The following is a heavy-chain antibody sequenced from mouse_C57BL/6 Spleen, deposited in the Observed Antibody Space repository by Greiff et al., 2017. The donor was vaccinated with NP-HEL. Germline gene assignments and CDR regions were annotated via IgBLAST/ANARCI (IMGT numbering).Heavy chain of an antibody. D-gene: IGHD2-4*01. V-gene: IGHV1-62-2*01. CDR1: GYTFTEYT. CDR2: FYPGSGSI. J-gene: IGHJ3*01. Sequence: QVHVKQSGAELVKPGASVKLSCKASGYTFTEYTIHWVKQRSGQGLEWIGWFYPGSGSIKYNEKFKDKATLTADKSSSTVYMGLSRLTSEDSAVYFCARHARRGYDYDWFAYWGQGTLVTVSA. CDR3: ARHARRGYDYDWFAY.